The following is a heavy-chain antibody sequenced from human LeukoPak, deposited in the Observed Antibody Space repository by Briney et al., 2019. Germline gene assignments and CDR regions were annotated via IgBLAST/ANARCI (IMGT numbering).Heavy chain of an antibody. D-gene: IGHD4-11*01. V-gene: IGHV1-69*13. Sequence: GASAKVSCKASGGTFSSYAISWVRQAPGQGLEWMGGIIPIFGTANYAQKFQGRVTITADESTSTAYMELSGLRSEDTAVYYCGTVTKGDWVGGFDYWGQGTLVTVSS. CDR3: GTVTKGDWVGGFDY. CDR1: GGTFSSYA. J-gene: IGHJ4*02. CDR2: IIPIFGTA.